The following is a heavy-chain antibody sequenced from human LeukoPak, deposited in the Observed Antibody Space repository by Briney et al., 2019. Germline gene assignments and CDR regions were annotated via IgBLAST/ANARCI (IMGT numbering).Heavy chain of an antibody. CDR2: ISYDGSNK. CDR1: GFTFSSYG. V-gene: IGHV3-30*18. CDR3: AKDYIRVLDY. D-gene: IGHD2-15*01. J-gene: IGHJ4*02. Sequence: GGSLRLSCAASGFTFSSYGMHWVRQAPGKGLEWVAVISYDGSNKYYADSVKGRFTISRDNSKNTLYLQMNSLRAEDTAVYYCAKDYIRVLDYWGQGTLVTVSS.